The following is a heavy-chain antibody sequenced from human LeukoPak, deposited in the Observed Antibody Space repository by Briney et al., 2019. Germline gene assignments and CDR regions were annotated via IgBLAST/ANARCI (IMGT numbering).Heavy chain of an antibody. J-gene: IGHJ4*02. Sequence: PSETLSLTCSVSGVSIKSYYWNWVRQSPGRGLEWIGYMHHSGSSHYNPLLKSRVSISLDTSKNQFYLRVSSVTAADTAVYYCAGGYGSSWSFDHWGQGTLATVSS. V-gene: IGHV4-59*01. CDR3: AGGYGSSWSFDH. CDR2: MHHSGSS. D-gene: IGHD2-2*01. CDR1: GVSIKSYY.